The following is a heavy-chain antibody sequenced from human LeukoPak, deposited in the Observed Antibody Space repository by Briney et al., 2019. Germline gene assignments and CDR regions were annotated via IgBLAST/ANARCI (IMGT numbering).Heavy chain of an antibody. J-gene: IGHJ4*02. CDR3: ARGGYGDYSTAY. D-gene: IGHD4-17*01. V-gene: IGHV3-21*01. CDR2: ISSSSSYM. Sequence: PGGSLRLSCAASGFTFSSYSMNWVRQAPGKGLEWVSFISSSSSYMYYADSVKGRFTISRDNAKNSLYLQMNSLRAEDTAVYYCARGGYGDYSTAYWGQGTLVTASS. CDR1: GFTFSSYS.